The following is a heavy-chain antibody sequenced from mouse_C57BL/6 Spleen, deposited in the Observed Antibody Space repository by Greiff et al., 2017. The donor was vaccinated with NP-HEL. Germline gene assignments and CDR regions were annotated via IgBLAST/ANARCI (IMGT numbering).Heavy chain of an antibody. V-gene: IGHV1-26*01. CDR1: GYTFTDYY. CDR3: ARGGWSYYFDY. D-gene: IGHD3-3*01. Sequence: EVQLQQSGPELVKPGASVKISCKASGYTFTDYYMNWVKQSHGKSLEWIGDINPNNGGTSYNQKFKGKATLTVDKSPSTAYMELRSLTSEDSAVYYCARGGWSYYFDYWGQGTTLTVSS. CDR2: INPNNGGT. J-gene: IGHJ2*01.